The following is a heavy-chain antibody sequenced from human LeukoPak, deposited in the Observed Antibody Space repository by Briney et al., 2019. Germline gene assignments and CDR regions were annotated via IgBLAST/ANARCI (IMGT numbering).Heavy chain of an antibody. CDR3: AGFFYDNSNDAFDI. Sequence: GASVKVSCKASGGTFSSYDFTFTSYAISWVRQAPGHGLEWMGGIIPIYGRANYAQKFQGRVTITADESTRTVTMQLSSLRSEDTAVYYCAGFFYDNSNDAFDIWGQGTVVTVS. D-gene: IGHD3-22*01. V-gene: IGHV1-69*13. CDR1: GGTFSSYDFTFTSYA. CDR2: IIPIYGRA. J-gene: IGHJ3*02.